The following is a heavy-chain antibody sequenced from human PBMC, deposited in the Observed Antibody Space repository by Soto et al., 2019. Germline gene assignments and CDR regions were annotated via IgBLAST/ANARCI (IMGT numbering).Heavy chain of an antibody. J-gene: IGHJ5*02. CDR3: ARVLYGSGSYYRGYNWFDP. D-gene: IGHD3-10*01. V-gene: IGHV4-59*01. CDR2: IYYSGST. CDR1: GGSISSYY. Sequence: SETLSLTCTVSGGSISSYYWSWIRQPPGKGLEWIGYIYYSGSTNYNPSLKSRVTISVDTSKNQFSLKLSSVTAADTAVYYCARVLYGSGSYYRGYNWFDPWGQGTLVTVSS.